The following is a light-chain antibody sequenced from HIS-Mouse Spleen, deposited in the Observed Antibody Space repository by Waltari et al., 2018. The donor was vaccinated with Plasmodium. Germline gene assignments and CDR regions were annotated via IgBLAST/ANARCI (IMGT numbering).Light chain of an antibody. J-gene: IGLJ1*01. Sequence: QSALTQPASVSGSPGQSITISCTGTSSDVGSYNLVPWYQQHPGQAPKLRFYEGSKRPSGVSNRFAGSKSGNTASLTISGLQAEDEADYYCCSYAGSSTYVFGTGTKVTVL. CDR3: CSYAGSSTYV. V-gene: IGLV2-23*01. CDR2: EGS. CDR1: SSDVGSYNL.